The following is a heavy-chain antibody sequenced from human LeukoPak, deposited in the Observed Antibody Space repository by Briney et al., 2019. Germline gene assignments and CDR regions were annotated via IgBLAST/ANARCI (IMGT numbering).Heavy chain of an antibody. D-gene: IGHD3-10*01. CDR1: GFTFNSYG. Sequence: GGSLRLSCAASGFTFNSYGMHWVRQAPGKGLEWVAVIWYDGSNKYYAESVKGRFTISRDNSKNTLYLQMNSLRAEDTAVYYCAKNTGPVRITMPGYFDYWGQGTLVTVSS. CDR3: AKNTGPVRITMPGYFDY. J-gene: IGHJ4*02. V-gene: IGHV3-33*06. CDR2: IWYDGSNK.